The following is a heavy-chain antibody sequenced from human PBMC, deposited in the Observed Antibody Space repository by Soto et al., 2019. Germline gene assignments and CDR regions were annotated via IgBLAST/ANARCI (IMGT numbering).Heavy chain of an antibody. V-gene: IGHV4-39*01. J-gene: IGHJ4*02. Sequence: QLQLQESGPGLVKPSETLSLTCTVSSGSISSSNYYWGWIRQPPGKGLEWIGSIYYSGSTYYNPSLKSRVTISVDTSKNQFSLKLRSVTAADTAVYFCASSSSSWLFDYWGQGTLVTVSS. CDR2: IYYSGST. CDR3: ASSSSSWLFDY. D-gene: IGHD6-13*01. CDR1: SGSISSSNYY.